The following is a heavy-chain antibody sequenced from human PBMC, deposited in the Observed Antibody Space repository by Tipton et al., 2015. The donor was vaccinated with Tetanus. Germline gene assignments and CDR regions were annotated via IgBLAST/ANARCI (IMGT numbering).Heavy chain of an antibody. CDR2: IYFKGDT. D-gene: IGHD4-17*01. J-gene: IGHJ3*02. CDR3: ARAGSDYGDKENGFDI. V-gene: IGHV4-39*02. CDR1: GGSISDKKYY. Sequence: LRLSCTVSGGSISDKKYYWGWIRQPPGKGLEWIASIYFKGDTYYSPSLKSRLTIAVDTSQNLFSLTLTSVTAADTAIYYCARAGSDYGDKENGFDIWGQGTSVTVSS.